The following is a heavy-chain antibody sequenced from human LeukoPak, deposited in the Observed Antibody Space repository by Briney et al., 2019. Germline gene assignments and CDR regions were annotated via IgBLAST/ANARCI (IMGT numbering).Heavy chain of an antibody. D-gene: IGHD6-19*01. CDR2: INHSGST. Sequence: SETLSLTCAVYGGSFSGYYWSWIRQPPGKGLEWIGEINHSGSTNYNPSLKSRVTISVDTSKNQFSLKLSSVTAADTAVYYCARLRAVAGSDYWGQGTLVTVSS. V-gene: IGHV4-34*01. CDR1: GGSFSGYY. J-gene: IGHJ4*02. CDR3: ARLRAVAGSDY.